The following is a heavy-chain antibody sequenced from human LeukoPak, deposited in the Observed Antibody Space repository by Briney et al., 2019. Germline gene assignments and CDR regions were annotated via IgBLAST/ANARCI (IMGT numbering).Heavy chain of an antibody. CDR2: IRSKAYGGTT. CDR1: GFTFGDYA. J-gene: IGHJ3*02. D-gene: IGHD3-10*01. CDR3: AGSGGYYGSGDAFDI. V-gene: IGHV3-49*03. Sequence: QSGRSLRLSCTASGFTFGDYAMSWFRQAPGKGLEWVGFIRSKAYGGTTEYAASVKGRFTISRDDSKSIAYLQMNSLRAEDTAVYYCAGSGGYYGSGDAFDIWGQGTMVTVSS.